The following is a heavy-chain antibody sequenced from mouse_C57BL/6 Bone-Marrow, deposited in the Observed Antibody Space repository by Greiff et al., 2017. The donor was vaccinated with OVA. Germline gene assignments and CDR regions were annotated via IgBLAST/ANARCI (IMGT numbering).Heavy chain of an antibody. CDR1: GFNIKNHY. D-gene: IGHD1-1*01. J-gene: IGHJ2*01. Sequence: VQLQQSVAELVRPGASVKLSCTASGFNIKNHYMHWVKQRPEQGLEWIGRIDPANGNTKYDPKFQGKATITADTSSNTAYLQLSILTSEDTAIYYCARSSAPHYGSSYGGYYFDYWGQGTTLTVSS. CDR3: ARSSAPHYGSSYGGYYFDY. CDR2: IDPANGNT. V-gene: IGHV14-3*01.